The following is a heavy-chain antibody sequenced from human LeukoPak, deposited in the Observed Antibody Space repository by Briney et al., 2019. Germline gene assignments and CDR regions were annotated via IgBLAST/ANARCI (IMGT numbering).Heavy chain of an antibody. D-gene: IGHD6-13*01. V-gene: IGHV1-8*01. Sequence: ASVKVSCKASGYTFTNYDINWVRQATGQGLEWVGRMNPNSGNTGYAQKFQGRVAMTWNTSISTAYMDLSSLRSEDTALYYCARGLRREQQLLRAFDYWGQGTLVTVSS. CDR2: MNPNSGNT. CDR1: GYTFTNYD. CDR3: ARGLRREQQLLRAFDY. J-gene: IGHJ4*02.